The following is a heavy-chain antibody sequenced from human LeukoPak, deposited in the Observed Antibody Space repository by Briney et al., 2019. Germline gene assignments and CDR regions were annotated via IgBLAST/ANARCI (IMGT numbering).Heavy chain of an antibody. J-gene: IGHJ3*02. CDR3: ARDRDSSSWSGDAFDI. Sequence: GASVKVSCKASGCTFISYAISWVRQAPGQGLEWMGRINPILGIANYAQKFQGRVTITADKSTSTAYMELSSLRTEDTAVYYCARDRDSSSWSGDAFDIWGQGTMVTVSS. CDR1: GCTFISYA. V-gene: IGHV1-69*04. CDR2: INPILGIA. D-gene: IGHD6-13*01.